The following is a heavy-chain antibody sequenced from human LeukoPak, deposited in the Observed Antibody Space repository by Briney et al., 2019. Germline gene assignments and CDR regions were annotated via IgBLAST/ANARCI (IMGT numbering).Heavy chain of an antibody. CDR1: GFTFDDYA. CDR2: ISWNSGSI. D-gene: IGHD6-13*01. J-gene: IGHJ4*02. CDR3: ATNSIYIGAGGKRVDY. V-gene: IGHV3-9*01. Sequence: GGSLRLSCAASGFTFDDYAMHWVRQAPGKGLEWVSGISWNSGSIGYADSVKGRFTISGDNAKNSLYLQMNSLRAEDTAVYYCATNSIYIGAGGKRVDYWGQGTLVTVSS.